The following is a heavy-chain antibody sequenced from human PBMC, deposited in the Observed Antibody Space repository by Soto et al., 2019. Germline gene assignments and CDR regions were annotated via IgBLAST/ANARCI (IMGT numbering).Heavy chain of an antibody. CDR3: ARRHYSSHAFDI. CDR1: GGSISSSSYY. Sequence: QLQLQESGPGLVKPSETLSLTCTVSGGSISSSSYYWGWIRQPPGKGLEWIGSIYYSGSTYYNLSLKSRVTISVDTSKNQFSLKLSSVTAADTAVYYCARRHYSSHAFDIWGQGTMVTVSS. V-gene: IGHV4-39*01. CDR2: IYYSGST. J-gene: IGHJ3*02. D-gene: IGHD2-21*01.